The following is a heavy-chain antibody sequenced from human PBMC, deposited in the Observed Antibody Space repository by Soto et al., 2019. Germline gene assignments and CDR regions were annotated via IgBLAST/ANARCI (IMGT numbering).Heavy chain of an antibody. CDR3: ARSPGYLYSYGLHF. CDR2: IDHSGGI. V-gene: IGHV4-34*01. CDR1: SGCFVGWS. Sequence: SETRSVGRAVWSGCFVGWSRSRLLQSPGKGLEWIGEIDHSGGITYNPSLKSRVTISMDTSKNQFSLTMISMTAADAAVFFCARSPGYLYSYGLHFWGQGTRVTDSS. D-gene: IGHD1-1*01. J-gene: IGHJ6*02.